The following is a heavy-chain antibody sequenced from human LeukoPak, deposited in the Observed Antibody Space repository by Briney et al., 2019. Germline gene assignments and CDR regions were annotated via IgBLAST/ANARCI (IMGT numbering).Heavy chain of an antibody. CDR1: GGSISSGDYS. CDR3: ARARESMATAGSYFYY. CDR2: IWHSGHT. V-gene: IGHV4-30-2*01. J-gene: IGHJ4*02. D-gene: IGHD6-13*01. Sequence: SETLSLTCAVSGGSISSGDYSWSWLRQPPGSGLEWIGYIWHSGHTNYNPSLRSRVTISLARSNSQFSLRLSSVTAADTAVYYCARARESMATAGSYFYYWGQGTLVTVSS.